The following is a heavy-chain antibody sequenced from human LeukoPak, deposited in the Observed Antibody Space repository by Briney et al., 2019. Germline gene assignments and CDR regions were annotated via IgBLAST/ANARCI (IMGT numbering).Heavy chain of an antibody. J-gene: IGHJ3*02. D-gene: IGHD3-3*02. Sequence: GGSLRLSSAASGFTFSSYAMNWVRQAPGKGLEWVSAISGRDSSTYYADSVKGRFTISRDNSKNTLYLQMNSLRAEDTAVYYCAKIRPPAYDIWGQGTMVTVSS. V-gene: IGHV3-23*01. CDR3: AKIRPPAYDI. CDR1: GFTFSSYA. CDR2: ISGRDSST.